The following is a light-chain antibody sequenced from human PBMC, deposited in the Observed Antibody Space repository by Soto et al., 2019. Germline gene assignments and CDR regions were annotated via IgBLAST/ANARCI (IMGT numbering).Light chain of an antibody. Sequence: EIVLTQSPGTLSLSPGERATLSCRASQSVTSSYLAWDQQKPGQTPRLLISGASSRATGIPDRFSGSGSGTHFTLPISGREPEDFAMYYCQQYGSSPITFGQGTRLEIK. CDR2: GAS. CDR1: QSVTSSY. V-gene: IGKV3-20*01. CDR3: QQYGSSPIT. J-gene: IGKJ5*01.